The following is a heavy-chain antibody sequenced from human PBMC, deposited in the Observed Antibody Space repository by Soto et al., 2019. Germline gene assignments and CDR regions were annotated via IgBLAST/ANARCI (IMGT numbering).Heavy chain of an antibody. CDR3: PQGGYLDY. CDR1: GFRFSGYE. D-gene: IGHD5-18*01. Sequence: EVQLLESGGGLVQPGGSLRLSCAASGFRFSGYEMSWARQAPGKGLEWVSFISDTGHTTRYADSVEGRFTISRDNSRNTLYLEMNNLRTDDTAVYHCPQGGYLDYWGQGSLVTVSS. V-gene: IGHV3-23*01. J-gene: IGHJ4*02. CDR2: ISDTGHTT.